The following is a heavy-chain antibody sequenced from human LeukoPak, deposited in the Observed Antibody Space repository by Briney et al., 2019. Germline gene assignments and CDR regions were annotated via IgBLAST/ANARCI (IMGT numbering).Heavy chain of an antibody. CDR2: ISAYNGDT. V-gene: IGHV1-18*01. CDR3: ARGVAAAGTLGLFDY. J-gene: IGHJ4*02. D-gene: IGHD6-13*01. CDR1: GYTFTSYG. Sequence: ASVKVSCKASGYTFTSYGISWVRQAPGQGLEWMGWISAYNGDTNYAQKLQGRVTMTTDTSTSTAYMELRSLRSDDTAVYYCARGVAAAGTLGLFDYWGQGTLVTVSS.